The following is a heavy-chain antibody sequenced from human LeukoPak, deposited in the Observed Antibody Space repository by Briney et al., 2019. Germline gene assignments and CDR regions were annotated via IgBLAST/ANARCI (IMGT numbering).Heavy chain of an antibody. D-gene: IGHD1-14*01. CDR2: IYHSGST. J-gene: IGHJ5*02. CDR3: ARKGPRKWFDP. Sequence: PSETLSLTCAVSGGSISSGGYSWSWIRQPPGKGLEWIGYIYHSGSTYYNPSLKSRVTISVDRSKNQFSLKLSSVTAADTAVYYCARKGPRKWFDPWGQGTLVTVSS. V-gene: IGHV4-30-2*02. CDR1: GGSISSGGYS.